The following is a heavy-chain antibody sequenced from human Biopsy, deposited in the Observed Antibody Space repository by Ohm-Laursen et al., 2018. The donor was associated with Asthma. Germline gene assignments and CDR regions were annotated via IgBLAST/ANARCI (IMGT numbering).Heavy chain of an antibody. CDR1: GYTFTDYS. J-gene: IGHJ4*02. CDR2: ISLNTGDA. CDR3: ARAPYSDAIDS. D-gene: IGHD1-26*01. V-gene: IGHV1-2*04. Sequence: ASVKVSCKASGYTFTDYSIHWVRQAPGQGLEWMGWISLNTGDANLAQKFRGWVTMTRDTSISTAYLVLSGLKSHDTAVYYRARAPYSDAIDSWGQGTLVAVSS.